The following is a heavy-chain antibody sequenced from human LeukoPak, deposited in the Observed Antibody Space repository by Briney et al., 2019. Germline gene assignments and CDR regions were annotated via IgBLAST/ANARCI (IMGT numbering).Heavy chain of an antibody. D-gene: IGHD3-3*01. CDR3: ARVPKYDFWSGYPTYYYMDV. Sequence: GGSLRLSCAASGFTFGSYAMHWVRQAPGKGLEWVSSISSSSSYIYYADSVKGRFTISRDNAKNSLYLQMNSLRAEDTAVYYCARVPKYDFWSGYPTYYYMDVWGKGTTVTVSS. J-gene: IGHJ6*03. CDR2: ISSSSSYI. V-gene: IGHV3-21*01. CDR1: GFTFGSYA.